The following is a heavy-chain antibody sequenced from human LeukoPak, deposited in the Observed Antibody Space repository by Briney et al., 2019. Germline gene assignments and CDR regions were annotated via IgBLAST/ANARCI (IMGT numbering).Heavy chain of an antibody. D-gene: IGHD3-22*01. CDR2: IWYDGSNK. CDR3: AKSDSPTLQYYYYYYGMDV. V-gene: IGHV3-33*06. J-gene: IGHJ6*04. CDR1: GFTFSSYG. Sequence: GGSLRLSCAASGFTFSSYGMHWVRQAPGKGLEWVAVIWYDGSNKYYADSVKGRFTISRDNSKNTLYLQMNSLRAEDTAVYYCAKSDSPTLQYYYYYYGMDVWGKGTTVTVSS.